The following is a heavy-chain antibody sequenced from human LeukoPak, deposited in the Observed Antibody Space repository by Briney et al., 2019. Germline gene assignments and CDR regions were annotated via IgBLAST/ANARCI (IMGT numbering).Heavy chain of an antibody. CDR1: GFTFSNSA. D-gene: IGHD3-16*01. J-gene: IGHJ6*03. CDR3: VKDGSWGDYYFYFYIDV. CDR2: ISASGHYT. V-gene: IGHV3-23*01. Sequence: GGSLRLSCEAFGFTFSNSAMAWVRQAPGKGLEWVSGISASGHYTYNADSGKGRFTISRDNSKNTLYLQMDSLRAEDTALYFCVKDGSWGDYYFYFYIDVWGKRTTVTVSS.